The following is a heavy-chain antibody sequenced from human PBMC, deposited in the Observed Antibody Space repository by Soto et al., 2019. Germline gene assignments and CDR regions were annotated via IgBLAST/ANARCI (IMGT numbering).Heavy chain of an antibody. CDR1: GYTLTELS. Sequence: ASVKVSCKVSGYTLTELSMHWVRQAPGKGLEWMGGFDPEDGETIYAQKFQGRVTMTEDTSTDTAYMELSSLRSEDTAVYYCKTIFGVVTRSGNRFDPWGQGTLVTVSS. V-gene: IGHV1-24*01. CDR2: FDPEDGET. J-gene: IGHJ5*02. CDR3: KTIFGVVTRSGNRFDP. D-gene: IGHD3-3*01.